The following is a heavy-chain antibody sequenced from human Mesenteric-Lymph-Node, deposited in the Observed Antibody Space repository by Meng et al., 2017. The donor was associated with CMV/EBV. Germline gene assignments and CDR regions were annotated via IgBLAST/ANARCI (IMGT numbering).Heavy chain of an antibody. CDR2: IYYSGST. CDR3: ARDRDGYNLFDY. V-gene: IGHV4-31*03. J-gene: IGHJ4*02. Sequence: TVSGASIISGGSYWSWSRQHPGKGLEWIGYIYYSGSTYHNPSIKSRVSISVDTAKNQFSLKLSAVTAADTAVYYCARDRDGYNLFDYWGQGTLVTVSS. CDR1: GASIISGGSY. D-gene: IGHD5-24*01.